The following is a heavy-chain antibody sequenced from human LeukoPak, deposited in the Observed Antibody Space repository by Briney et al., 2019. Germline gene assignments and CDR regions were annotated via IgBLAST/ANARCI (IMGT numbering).Heavy chain of an antibody. Sequence: NPSETLSLTCTVSGGSISSYYWSWIRQPPGKGLEWIGYIYYSGSTNYNPSLESRVTISVDTSKNQFSLSLSSVTAADTAVYYCAGGHTSMVTQFDYWGQGTLVTVSS. CDR1: GGSISSYY. D-gene: IGHD5-18*01. CDR2: IYYSGST. V-gene: IGHV4-59*01. J-gene: IGHJ4*02. CDR3: AGGHTSMVTQFDY.